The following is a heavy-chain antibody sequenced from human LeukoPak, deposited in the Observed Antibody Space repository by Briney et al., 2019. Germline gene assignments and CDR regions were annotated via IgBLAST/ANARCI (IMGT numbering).Heavy chain of an antibody. CDR2: ISWNSGLI. D-gene: IGHD2-21*01. CDR1: GFIFDHYA. J-gene: IGHJ4*02. V-gene: IGHV3-9*01. CDR3: AKDNWGLDKGFLDY. Sequence: GGSLRLSCEASGFIFDHYAMHWVRQAPGKGMEGVSGISWNSGLINYADSVKGRFTISRDNAKRSLYLQMNSLRADDPALSYCAKDNWGLDKGFLDYWGQGTLVTVSS.